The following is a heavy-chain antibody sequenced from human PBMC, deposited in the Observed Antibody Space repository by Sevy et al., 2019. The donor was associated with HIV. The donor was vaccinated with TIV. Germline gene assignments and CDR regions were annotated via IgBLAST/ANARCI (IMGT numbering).Heavy chain of an antibody. Sequence: GGSLRLSCAASGFTFSSYEMNWVRQAPGKGLEWVSYISSSGSTIYYADSVKGRFTISRDNAKNSLYLQMNSLRAEDTAVYYCARDLGYCSSTSCRGYFDYWGQGTLVTVSS. J-gene: IGHJ4*02. CDR3: ARDLGYCSSTSCRGYFDY. D-gene: IGHD2-2*01. CDR1: GFTFSSYE. CDR2: ISSSGSTI. V-gene: IGHV3-48*03.